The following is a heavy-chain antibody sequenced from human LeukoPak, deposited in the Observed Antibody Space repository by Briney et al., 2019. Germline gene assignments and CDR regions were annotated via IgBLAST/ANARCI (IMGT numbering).Heavy chain of an antibody. D-gene: IGHD6-19*01. J-gene: IGHJ5*02. V-gene: IGHV1-69*05. CDR2: IIPIFGTA. Sequence: ASVKVSCKASGGTFSSYAISWVRQAPGQGLEWMGGIIPIFGTANYALKFQGRVTITTDESTSTAYMELSSLRSEDTAVYYCARDPSTGSGANWFDPWGQGTLVTVSS. CDR1: GGTFSSYA. CDR3: ARDPSTGSGANWFDP.